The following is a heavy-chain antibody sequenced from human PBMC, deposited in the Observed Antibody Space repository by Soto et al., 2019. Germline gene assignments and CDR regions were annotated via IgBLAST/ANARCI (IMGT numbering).Heavy chain of an antibody. Sequence: QVQLVQSGAEVKKPGASVKVSCKVSGYSLSELSMHWVRQAPGKGLEWMGGYDPEYGETIHAQKFQGRVSMTEDTSTDTAYMELSSLRYEDTAVYFCARGAGIRGNALNIWGQGTMVIVSS. CDR1: GYSLSELS. D-gene: IGHD3-10*01. V-gene: IGHV1-24*01. J-gene: IGHJ3*02. CDR2: YDPEYGET. CDR3: ARGAGIRGNALNI.